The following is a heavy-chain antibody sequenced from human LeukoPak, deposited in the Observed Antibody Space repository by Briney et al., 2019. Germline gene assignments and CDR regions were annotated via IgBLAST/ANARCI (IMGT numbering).Heavy chain of an antibody. V-gene: IGHV3-30-3*01. Sequence: GGSLRLSCAASGFTFSSYAMHWVRQAPGKGLEWVAVISYDGSNKYYADSVKGRFTISRDNSKNTLYLQMNSLRAEDTAVYYCARDPLRYCSGWSTENWFDPWGQGTLVTVSS. CDR1: GFTFSSYA. CDR3: ARDPLRYCSGWSTENWFDP. CDR2: ISYDGSNK. J-gene: IGHJ5*02. D-gene: IGHD6-19*01.